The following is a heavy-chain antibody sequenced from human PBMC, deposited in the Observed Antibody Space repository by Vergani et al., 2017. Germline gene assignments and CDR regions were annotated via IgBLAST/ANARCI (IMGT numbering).Heavy chain of an antibody. CDR3: ARRSQSRYETYYYYGMDV. Sequence: QVQLQQWGAGLLKPSETLSLTCAVYGGSFSGYYWSWIRQPPGKGLEWIGEINHSGSTNYNPSLKSRVTISVDTSKNQFSLKLSSVTAADTAVYYCARRSQSRYETYYYYGMDVWGQGTTVTVSS. CDR1: GGSFSGYY. CDR2: INHSGST. J-gene: IGHJ6*02. D-gene: IGHD5-12*01. V-gene: IGHV4-34*01.